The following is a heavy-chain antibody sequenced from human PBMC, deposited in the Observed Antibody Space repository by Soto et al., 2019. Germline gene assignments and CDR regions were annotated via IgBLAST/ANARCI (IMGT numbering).Heavy chain of an antibody. Sequence: QVQLQESGPGLVDPLGTLSLTCAVSGTSVSGANWWGWVRQPPGKGLAWIGEIHSSGNTDYNPSLKSRVTISRDMSKNEFSLKLTSVTAADTAVYYCARTGPYSSGNNWGQGTLVTVSS. CDR3: ARTGPYSSGNN. J-gene: IGHJ4*02. CDR1: GTSVSGANW. CDR2: IHSSGNT. V-gene: IGHV4-4*02. D-gene: IGHD3-22*01.